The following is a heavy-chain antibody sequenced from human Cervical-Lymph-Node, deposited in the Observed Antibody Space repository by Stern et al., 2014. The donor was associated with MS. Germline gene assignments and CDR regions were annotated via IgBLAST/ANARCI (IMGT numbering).Heavy chain of an antibody. CDR1: GGTFSSYA. V-gene: IGHV1-69*01. CDR2: IIPIFGTA. CDR3: ARDRRAGSPTEDYYYYGMDV. Sequence: VQLVESGAEVKKPGSSVKVSCKASGGTFSSYAISWVRQAPGQGLEWMGGIIPIFGTANYAQQFQGRVTITADDSTSTAYMELSSLRSEDTAVYYGARDRRAGSPTEDYYYYGMDVWGQGTTVTVSS. J-gene: IGHJ6*02. D-gene: IGHD2-15*01.